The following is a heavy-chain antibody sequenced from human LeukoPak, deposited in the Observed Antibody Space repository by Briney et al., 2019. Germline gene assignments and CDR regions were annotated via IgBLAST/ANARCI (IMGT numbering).Heavy chain of an antibody. D-gene: IGHD6-6*01. Sequence: ASVKVSCKASGGTFSSYTISWVRQAPGQGLEWMGWINPNSGGTNYAQKFQGRVTMTRDTSVSTAYMELSRLTSDDTAVYYCARVLGYSSSPRTFDYWGQGTPVTVPS. J-gene: IGHJ4*02. CDR3: ARVLGYSSSPRTFDY. V-gene: IGHV1-2*02. CDR1: GGTFSSYT. CDR2: INPNSGGT.